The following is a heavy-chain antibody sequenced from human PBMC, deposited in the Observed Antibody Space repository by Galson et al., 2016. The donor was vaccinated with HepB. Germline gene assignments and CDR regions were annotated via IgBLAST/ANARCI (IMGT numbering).Heavy chain of an antibody. V-gene: IGHV3-30*18. CDR2: ISYDGSKN. CDR1: AFTFSTYG. D-gene: IGHD3-10*01. CDR3: AKDPYYYCSGSYYFDY. J-gene: IGHJ4*02. Sequence: SLRLSCAASAFTFSTYGMHWVRQAPGKGLEWVAVISYDGSKNYYAESVKGRFTISRDNSKNSLYLQMNSLRTEDTAVYYCAKDPYYYCSGSYYFDYWGQGTRGTVSS.